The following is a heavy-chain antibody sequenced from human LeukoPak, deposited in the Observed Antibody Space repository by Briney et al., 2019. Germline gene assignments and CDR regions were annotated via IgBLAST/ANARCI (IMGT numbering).Heavy chain of an antibody. CDR2: ISGGSSGST. Sequence: GRSLRLSCAASGFTFSSSGMHWVRQAPGKGLEWLSVISGGSSGSTYYADSVKGRFTISRDNSKNTLYLQMNSLRAEDTAVYYCAKVGDYCSGGSCYPHYYYYMDVWGKGTTVTISS. CDR3: AKVGDYCSGGSCYPHYYYYMDV. V-gene: IGHV3-NL1*01. CDR1: GFTFSSSG. D-gene: IGHD2-15*01. J-gene: IGHJ6*03.